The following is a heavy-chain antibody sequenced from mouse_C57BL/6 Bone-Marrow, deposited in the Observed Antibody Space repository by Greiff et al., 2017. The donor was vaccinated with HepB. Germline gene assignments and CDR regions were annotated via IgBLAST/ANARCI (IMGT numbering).Heavy chain of an antibody. CDR3: TRDVTTVPFAY. Sequence: VQLQQSGTVLARPGASVKMSCKTSGYTFTSYWMHWVKQRPGQGLEWIGAIYPGNSDTSYNQKFKGKAKLTAGTSASTAYMELSSLTNEDSAVYYCTRDVTTVPFAYWGQGTLVTVSA. CDR1: GYTFTSYW. V-gene: IGHV1-5*01. J-gene: IGHJ3*01. CDR2: IYPGNSDT. D-gene: IGHD1-1*01.